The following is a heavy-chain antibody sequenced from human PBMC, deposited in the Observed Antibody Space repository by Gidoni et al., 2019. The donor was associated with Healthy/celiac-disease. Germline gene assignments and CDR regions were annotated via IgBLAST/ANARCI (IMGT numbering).Heavy chain of an antibody. V-gene: IGHV4-39*07. CDR1: GGSISSSSYY. CDR2: IYYSGST. CDR3: ARDNPSYYFDY. Sequence: QLQLQESGPGLVKPSATLSLTCTVSGGSISSSSYYWGWIRPPPGKGLEWIGSIYYSGSTYYNPSLKSRVTISVDTSKNQFSLKLSSVTAADTAVYYCARDNPSYYFDYWGQGTLVTVSS. J-gene: IGHJ4*02.